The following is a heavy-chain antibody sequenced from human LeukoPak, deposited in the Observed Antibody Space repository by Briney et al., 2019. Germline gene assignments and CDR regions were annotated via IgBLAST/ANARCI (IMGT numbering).Heavy chain of an antibody. CDR3: ARNRPYCTNGVCYMRDYYYYYMDV. CDR1: GGSISSYY. V-gene: IGHV4-4*07. CDR2: IYTSGST. D-gene: IGHD2-8*01. Sequence: PSETLSLTCTVSGGSISSYYWSWIRQPAGKGLEWIGRIYTSGSTHYNPSLKSRVTMSVDTSKNQCSLKLSSVTAADTAVYYCARNRPYCTNGVCYMRDYYYYYMDVWGKGTTVTVSS. J-gene: IGHJ6*03.